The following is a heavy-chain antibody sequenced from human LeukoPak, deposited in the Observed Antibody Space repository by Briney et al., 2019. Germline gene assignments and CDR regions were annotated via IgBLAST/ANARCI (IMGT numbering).Heavy chain of an antibody. Sequence: GGSLRLSCAASGFTFSSYSMNWVRQAPGKGLEWVSSISSSSSYIYYADSVKGRFTISRDNAKNSLYLQMNSLRAEDTAVYYCARYCSGGSCVPFDYWGQGTLVTVSS. V-gene: IGHV3-21*01. CDR1: GFTFSSYS. D-gene: IGHD2-15*01. CDR3: ARYCSGGSCVPFDY. CDR2: ISSSSSYI. J-gene: IGHJ4*02.